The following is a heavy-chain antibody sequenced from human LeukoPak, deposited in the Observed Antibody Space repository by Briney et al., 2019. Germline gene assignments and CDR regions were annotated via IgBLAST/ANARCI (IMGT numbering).Heavy chain of an antibody. D-gene: IGHD5-18*01. CDR1: GYTFSNFG. J-gene: IGHJ4*02. CDR3: AREGIQLWLDLSY. CDR2: ISGNNDNP. V-gene: IGHV1-18*01. Sequence: ASVKVSCKTSGYTFSNFGINWVRQAPGQGLEWMGWISGNNDNPNYGQKFQGRFTVTTDSSTSTAYMELRNLRFDDTAVYYCAREGIQLWLDLSYWGQGTLVTVSS.